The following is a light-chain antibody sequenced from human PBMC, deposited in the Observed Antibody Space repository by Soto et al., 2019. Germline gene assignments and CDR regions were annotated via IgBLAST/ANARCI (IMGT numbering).Light chain of an antibody. V-gene: IGLV1-40*01. Sequence: QSVLTQPPSVSGAPGQGVTISCTGSSSNIGAGSDVHWYQQLPGTAPKHLISNDNSRPSGVPDRFSGSKSGTSASLAITGLQAEDEADYYCQSYDSSLRGVVFGGGTKLTVL. J-gene: IGLJ2*01. CDR3: QSYDSSLRGVV. CDR1: SSNIGAGSD. CDR2: NDN.